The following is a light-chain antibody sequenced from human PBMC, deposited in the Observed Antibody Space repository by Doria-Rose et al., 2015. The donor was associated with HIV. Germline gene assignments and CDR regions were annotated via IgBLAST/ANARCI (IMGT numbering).Light chain of an antibody. V-gene: IGKV3-20*01. J-gene: IGKJ1*01. CDR1: QSFSSTY. CDR2: DRS. Sequence: TQSPGTLSLSPGARATLSCRASQSFSSTYLAWYQQKPGQAPSLLIYDRSTRATGIPDRFSASGSGTDFTLTISRLEPEDFALYYCHQYGTSWTFGQGTKVEI. CDR3: HQYGTSWT.